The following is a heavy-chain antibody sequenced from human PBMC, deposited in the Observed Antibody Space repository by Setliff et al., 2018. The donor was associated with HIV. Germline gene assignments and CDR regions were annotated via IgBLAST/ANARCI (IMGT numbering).Heavy chain of an antibody. V-gene: IGHV1-24*01. J-gene: IGHJ6*03. CDR2: FDPQDGET. Sequence: ASVKVSCKVSGYTLTEVSMHWVRQAPKKGLEWMGYFDPQDGETVHAQKFQGRVTMTEDTSTYTAYMELSGLRSEDTAVYYCARVSLEVDYDFRQGYYYYYMDVWGKGTTVTVSS. CDR3: ARVSLEVDYDFRQGYYYYYMDV. D-gene: IGHD3-22*01. CDR1: GYTLTEVS.